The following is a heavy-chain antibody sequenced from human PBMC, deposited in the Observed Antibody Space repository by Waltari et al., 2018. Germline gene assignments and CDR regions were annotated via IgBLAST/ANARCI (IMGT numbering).Heavy chain of an antibody. CDR2: IYPIFSTT. CDR3: ASLYQLTPPGYFDL. CDR1: GGTFSSYA. V-gene: IGHV1-69*01. Sequence: QVQLVQSEAEVKKPGSSVKVSCKASGGTFSSYAISWVRQALGQGLEWMGGIYPIFSTTSDARKFRGRVLLTADESTSTDYMELSSLGPEDTAVYYCASLYQLTPPGYFDLWGRGTLVTVSS. D-gene: IGHD2-2*01. J-gene: IGHJ2*01.